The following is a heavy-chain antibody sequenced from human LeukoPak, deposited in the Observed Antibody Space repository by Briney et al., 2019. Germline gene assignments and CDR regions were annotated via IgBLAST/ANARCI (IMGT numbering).Heavy chain of an antibody. J-gene: IGHJ4*02. CDR3: AKVSTVTTGYHY. D-gene: IGHD4-17*01. V-gene: IGHV3-30*18. Sequence: PGGSLRLSCAVSGFIFSNYGMQWVRQAPGKGLEWVAVISDDGSNKYYGDSVKGRFTISRDNSKNTLYLEMSSLRAEDTAVYYCAKVSTVTTGYHYWGQGTLVTVSS. CDR2: ISDDGSNK. CDR1: GFIFSNYG.